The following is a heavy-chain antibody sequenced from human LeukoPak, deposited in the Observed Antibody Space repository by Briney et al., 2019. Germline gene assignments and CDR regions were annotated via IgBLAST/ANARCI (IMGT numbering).Heavy chain of an antibody. V-gene: IGHV4-61*08. CDR2: IYYSGST. J-gene: IGHJ4*02. Sequence: SQTLSLTCTVSGGSISSGGYYWSWIRQPPGKGLEWIGYIYYSGSTNYNPSLKSRVTISVDTSKNQFSLKLSSVTAADTAVYYCASTGFYDYVWGSYEGVSRYYFDYWGQGTLVTVSS. CDR3: ASTGFYDYVWGSYEGVSRYYFDY. CDR1: GGSISSGGYY. D-gene: IGHD3-16*01.